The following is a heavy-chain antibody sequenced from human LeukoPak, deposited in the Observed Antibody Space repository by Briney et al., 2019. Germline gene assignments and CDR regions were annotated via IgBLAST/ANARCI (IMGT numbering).Heavy chain of an antibody. Sequence: ASVKVSCKASGYTFTGYYMHWVRQAPGQGLEWMGWINPNSGGTDYAQKFQGRVTMTRDTSISTVYIELSRLTSDDTAIYYCARGRSDYEDSLNWLDPWGQGTLVPVSS. CDR3: ARGRSDYEDSLNWLDP. CDR1: GYTFTGYY. CDR2: INPNSGGT. J-gene: IGHJ5*02. V-gene: IGHV1-2*02. D-gene: IGHD5-12*01.